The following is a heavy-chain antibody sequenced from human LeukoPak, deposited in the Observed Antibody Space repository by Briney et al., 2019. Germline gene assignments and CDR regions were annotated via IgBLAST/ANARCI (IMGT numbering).Heavy chain of an antibody. Sequence: GESLKISCKGSGYSFNDYWIGWVRQMPGKGLEWMGLIYPGEFDIRYSPSFQGQVTISADKSISTAYLQWSSLKASDTAMYYCARHYPYDILTGSRGYFDYWGQGTLVTVSS. CDR2: IYPGEFDI. J-gene: IGHJ4*02. V-gene: IGHV5-51*01. D-gene: IGHD3-9*01. CDR1: GYSFNDYW. CDR3: ARHYPYDILTGSRGYFDY.